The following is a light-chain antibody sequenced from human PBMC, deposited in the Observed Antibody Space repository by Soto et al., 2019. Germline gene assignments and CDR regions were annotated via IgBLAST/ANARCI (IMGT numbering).Light chain of an antibody. Sequence: EIVMTQSPATLSVSPGERATLSCRASQSVGRNLAWYQQKTGPAPRILIYGASTRATAIPARFSGSGSASEYTLTISSMQSEDYAIYYCQQYNHGPPITFGGGTKVEIK. V-gene: IGKV3-15*01. CDR2: GAS. CDR3: QQYNHGPPIT. J-gene: IGKJ4*01. CDR1: QSVGRN.